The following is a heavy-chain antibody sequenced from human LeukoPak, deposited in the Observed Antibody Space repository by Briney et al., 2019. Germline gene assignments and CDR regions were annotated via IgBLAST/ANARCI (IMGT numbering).Heavy chain of an antibody. Sequence: GASVKVSCKASGYTFTNYGISWVRQAPGQGLEWMGWISAYNGNTNYAQKLQGRVTVTTDTSSSTAYMELRSLTSDDTAVYYCARDGYGSGKGYFDYWGQGTLVTVSS. J-gene: IGHJ4*02. CDR1: GYTFTNYG. V-gene: IGHV1-18*01. CDR3: ARDGYGSGKGYFDY. CDR2: ISAYNGNT. D-gene: IGHD3-10*01.